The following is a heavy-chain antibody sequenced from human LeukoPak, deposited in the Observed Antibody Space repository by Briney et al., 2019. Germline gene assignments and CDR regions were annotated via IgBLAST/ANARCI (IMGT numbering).Heavy chain of an antibody. CDR1: GGSFSGYY. J-gene: IGHJ4*02. CDR3: ARGGVVVVAATYFDY. CDR2: INHSGST. Sequence: PSETLSLTCAVYGGSFSGYYWSWIRQPPGKGLEWIGEINHSGSTNYNPSLKSRVTISVDTSKNQFSLKLSSVTAADTAVYYCARGGVVVVAATYFDYWGQGTLVTVSS. V-gene: IGHV4-34*01. D-gene: IGHD2-15*01.